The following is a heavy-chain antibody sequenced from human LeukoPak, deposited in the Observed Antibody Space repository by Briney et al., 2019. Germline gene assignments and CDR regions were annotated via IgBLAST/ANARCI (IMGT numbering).Heavy chain of an antibody. Sequence: GASVKVSCKASGYTFTSYDINWVRQATGQGLEWMGWRNPNRGNTGYAQKFQGRVTMTRNTSISTAYMELSSLRSEDTAVYYCASSDYGDYWHYYYYMDVWGKGTTVTVSS. D-gene: IGHD4-17*01. CDR1: GYTFTSYD. CDR2: RNPNRGNT. V-gene: IGHV1-8*01. J-gene: IGHJ6*03. CDR3: ASSDYGDYWHYYYYMDV.